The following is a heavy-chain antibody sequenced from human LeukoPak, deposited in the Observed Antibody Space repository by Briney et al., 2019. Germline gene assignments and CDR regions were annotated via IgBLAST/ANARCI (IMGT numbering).Heavy chain of an antibody. D-gene: IGHD3-9*01. J-gene: IGHJ5*02. Sequence: SETLSLTCTVSGGSISSGGYYWSWIRQHPGEGLEWIGYIYYSGSTYYNPSLKSRVTISVDTSKNQFSLKLSSVTAADTAVYYCAREYYDILTGYSNYNWFDPWGQGTLVTVSS. CDR1: GGSISSGGYY. CDR3: AREYYDILTGYSNYNWFDP. V-gene: IGHV4-31*03. CDR2: IYYSGST.